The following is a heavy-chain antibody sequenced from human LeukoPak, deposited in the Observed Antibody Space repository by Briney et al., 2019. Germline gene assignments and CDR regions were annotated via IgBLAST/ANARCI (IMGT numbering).Heavy chain of an antibody. Sequence: GGSLRLSCAASGFTFSSYAMHWVRQAPGKGLEWVAVISYDGSNKYYADSVKGRFTISRDNSKNTLYLQMNSLRAEDTAVYYCARGSPVWLRAPLDAFDIWGQGTMVTVSS. J-gene: IGHJ3*02. D-gene: IGHD5-12*01. V-gene: IGHV3-30-3*01. CDR3: ARGSPVWLRAPLDAFDI. CDR1: GFTFSSYA. CDR2: ISYDGSNK.